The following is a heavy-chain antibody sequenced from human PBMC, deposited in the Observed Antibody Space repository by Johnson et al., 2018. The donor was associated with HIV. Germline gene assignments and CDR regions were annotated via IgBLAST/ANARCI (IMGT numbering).Heavy chain of an antibody. J-gene: IGHJ3*02. CDR2: IGTAGDT. CDR3: SRELGEDDYYDSGGDAFDI. Sequence: VQLVESGGGVVQPGRSLGLSCAASGFSVSSYGMHWVRQVTGKGLEWVSAIGTAGDTYYPGSVKGRFPVSRENAKHTLYLQMNSLSAEDTAVYYCSRELGEDDYYDSGGDAFDIWGQGTMVTVSS. V-gene: IGHV3-13*01. D-gene: IGHD3-22*01. CDR1: GFSVSSYG.